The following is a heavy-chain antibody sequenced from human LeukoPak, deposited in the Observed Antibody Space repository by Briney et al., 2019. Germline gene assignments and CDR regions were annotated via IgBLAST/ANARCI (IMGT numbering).Heavy chain of an antibody. CDR2: IIPILGIA. J-gene: IGHJ4*02. D-gene: IGHD2-2*01. CDR1: GGTFSSYA. V-gene: IGHV1-69*04. Sequence: ASVKASCKASGGTFSSYAISWVRQAPGQGLEWMGRIIPILGIANYAQKFQGRVTITADKSTSTAYMELSSLRSEDTAVYYCASSFGVVPAATNYYFDYWGQGTLVTVSS. CDR3: ASSFGVVPAATNYYFDY.